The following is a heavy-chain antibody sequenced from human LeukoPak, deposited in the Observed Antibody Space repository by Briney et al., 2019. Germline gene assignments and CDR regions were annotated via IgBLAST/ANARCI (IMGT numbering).Heavy chain of an antibody. CDR2: MSYDGSTK. CDR1: GFIFRTYG. V-gene: IGHV3-30*18. CDR3: AKDSGELLYGDAFDI. D-gene: IGHD3-10*01. Sequence: PGRSLRLSCAASGFIFRTYGMHWVRQAPGKGLEWVAVMSYDGSTKYYGDPVKGRFTISRDNSKNMLYLQMNSLRAEDTAVYYCAKDSGELLYGDAFDIWGQGTMVRVSS. J-gene: IGHJ3*02.